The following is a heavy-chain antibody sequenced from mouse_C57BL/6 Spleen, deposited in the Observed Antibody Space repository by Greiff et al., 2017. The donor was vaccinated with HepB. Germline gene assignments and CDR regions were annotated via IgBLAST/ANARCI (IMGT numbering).Heavy chain of an antibody. CDR2: IYPGSGST. CDR1: GYTFTSYW. J-gene: IGHJ4*01. D-gene: IGHD2-2*01. CDR3: ARSGGYDEDYYAMDY. V-gene: IGHV1-55*01. Sequence: QVQLQQPGAELVKPGASVKMSCKASGYTFTSYWITWVKQRPGQGLEWIGDIYPGSGSTNYNEKFKSKATLTVDTSSSTAYMQLSSLTSEDSAVYYCARSGGYDEDYYAMDYWGQGTSVTVSS.